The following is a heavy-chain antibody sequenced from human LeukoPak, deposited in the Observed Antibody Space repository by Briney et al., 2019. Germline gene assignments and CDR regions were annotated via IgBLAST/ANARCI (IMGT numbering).Heavy chain of an antibody. Sequence: GGSLRLSCVASGFTFSSYAMSWVRQAPGKGLEWVSAISGSGGSTYYADSVKGRFTISRDNSKNTLYLQMNSLRAEDTAVYYCAKDVTPYGDYTLDYWGQGTLVTVSS. D-gene: IGHD4-17*01. CDR3: AKDVTPYGDYTLDY. CDR1: GFTFSSYA. CDR2: ISGSGGST. V-gene: IGHV3-23*01. J-gene: IGHJ4*02.